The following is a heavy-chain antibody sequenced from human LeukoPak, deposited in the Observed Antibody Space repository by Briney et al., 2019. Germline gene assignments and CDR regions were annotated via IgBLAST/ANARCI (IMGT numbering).Heavy chain of an antibody. D-gene: IGHD3-3*01. V-gene: IGHV1-18*01. Sequence: GASVKVSCKASGYTFTSYSISWVRQAPGQGLEWMGWISAYNGNTNYAQKLQGRVTMTTDTSTSTAYMELRSLRSDDTAVYYCARDRRITIFGVVITPLNYWGQGTLVTVSS. CDR1: GYTFTSYS. CDR3: ARDRRITIFGVVITPLNY. J-gene: IGHJ4*02. CDR2: ISAYNGNT.